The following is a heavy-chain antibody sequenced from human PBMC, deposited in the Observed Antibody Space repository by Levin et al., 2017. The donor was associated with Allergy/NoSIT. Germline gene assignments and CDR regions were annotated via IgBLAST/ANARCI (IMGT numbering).Heavy chain of an antibody. Sequence: GGSQRLSCAASGFTFDNYAMHWVRQPPGKGLEWVSGISWNSAKIGYGDSVKGRFTISRDNAKNSLYLQMNSLRAEDTAFYYCVKDIQTPEAPGMVLQFWGQGTLVMVSS. D-gene: IGHD4-11*01. J-gene: IGHJ1*01. CDR2: ISWNSAKI. CDR3: VKDIQTPEAPGMVLQF. CDR1: GFTFDNYA. V-gene: IGHV3-9*01.